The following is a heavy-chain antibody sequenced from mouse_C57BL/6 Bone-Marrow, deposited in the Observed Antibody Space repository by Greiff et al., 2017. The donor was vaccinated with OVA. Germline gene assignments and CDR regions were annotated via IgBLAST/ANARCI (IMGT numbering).Heavy chain of an antibody. CDR3: TRDDGYYKGYYFDY. J-gene: IGHJ2*01. CDR2: IDPETGGT. CDR1: GYTFTDYE. V-gene: IGHV1-15*01. D-gene: IGHD2-3*01. Sequence: QVQLQQSGAELVRPGASVTLSCKASGYTFTDYEMHWVKQTPVHGLEWIGAIDPETGGTASNQKFKGKAILTADKSSSTAYMELRSLTYEDSAVYYCTRDDGYYKGYYFDYWGQGTTRTVSS.